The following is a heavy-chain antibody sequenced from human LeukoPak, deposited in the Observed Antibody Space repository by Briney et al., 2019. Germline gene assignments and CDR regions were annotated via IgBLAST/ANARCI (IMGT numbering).Heavy chain of an antibody. V-gene: IGHV3-30*18. CDR1: GFTFSSYG. CDR2: ISYDGTNK. CDR3: AQDAASFHGSGSYYPSFHY. D-gene: IGHD3-10*01. Sequence: PGGSLRLSCAASGFTFSSYGTHWVRQAPGKGLEWVAVISYDGTNKWYADSVKGRFTISRDNSKNTLFLQVNSLRAEDTGVYYCAQDAASFHGSGSYYPSFHYWGQGTQVTVSS. J-gene: IGHJ4*02.